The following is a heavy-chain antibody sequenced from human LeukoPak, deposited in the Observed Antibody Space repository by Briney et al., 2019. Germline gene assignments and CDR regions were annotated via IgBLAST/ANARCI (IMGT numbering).Heavy chain of an antibody. CDR1: GVSISSGNW. CDR3: WHSGYEAGFDY. V-gene: IGHV4-4*02. D-gene: IGHD5-12*01. CDR2: IHHSGST. J-gene: IGHJ4*02. Sequence: SETLSLTCAVSGVSISSGNWWSWVRQPPGKGLEWIGEIHHSGSTNYNPSLKSRVTISVDNSKNQFSLKVRSVTAADTAVYYCWHSGYEAGFDYWGQGTLVTVSS.